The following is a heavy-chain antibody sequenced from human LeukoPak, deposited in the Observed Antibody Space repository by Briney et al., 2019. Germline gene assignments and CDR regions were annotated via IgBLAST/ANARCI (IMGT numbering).Heavy chain of an antibody. Sequence: SETLSLTCTVSGGSISSYYWSWIRQPPGKGLEWIGYIYYSGSTNYNPSLTSRVTISVDTSKNQFSLKLSSVTAADTAVYYCARGLGYCSSTSCSHYYYGMDVWGKGTTVTASS. CDR1: GGSISSYY. J-gene: IGHJ6*04. CDR3: ARGLGYCSSTSCSHYYYGMDV. D-gene: IGHD2-2*01. V-gene: IGHV4-59*01. CDR2: IYYSGST.